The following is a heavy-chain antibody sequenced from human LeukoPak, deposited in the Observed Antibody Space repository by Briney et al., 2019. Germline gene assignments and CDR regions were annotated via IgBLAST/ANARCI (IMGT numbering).Heavy chain of an antibody. CDR1: GFSFSSHA. D-gene: IGHD1-1*01. V-gene: IGHV3-23*01. CDR2: IDISGRST. J-gene: IGHJ4*02. Sequence: GGSLRLSCAASGFSFSSHAMCWVRQAPGKGLEWVSSIDISGRSTYYADSVQGRFTISRDNSKNTLYLQMNSLRAEDTALYYCANEVRPNDYWGQGTLVTVSS. CDR3: ANEVRPNDY.